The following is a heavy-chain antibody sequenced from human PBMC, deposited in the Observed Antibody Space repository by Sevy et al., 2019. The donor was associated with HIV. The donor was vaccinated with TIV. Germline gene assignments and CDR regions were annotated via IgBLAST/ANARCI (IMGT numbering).Heavy chain of an antibody. CDR1: GFTTGFTFSDYW. V-gene: IGHV3-7*01. Sequence: GGSLRLSCAASGFTTGFTFSDYWMAWVRQAPGKGLEWVANIKEDGTEIYYLDSLKGRFTISRDNAKNLLYLQLNSLRAVDTAVYYCARGGYYGYSGLDYWGQGTLVTVSS. CDR2: IKEDGTEI. CDR3: ARGGYYGYSGLDY. D-gene: IGHD3-10*01. J-gene: IGHJ4*02.